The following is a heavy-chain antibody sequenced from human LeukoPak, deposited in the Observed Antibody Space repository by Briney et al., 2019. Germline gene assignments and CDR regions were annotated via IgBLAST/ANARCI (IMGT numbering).Heavy chain of an antibody. D-gene: IGHD3-16*01. CDR2: ISAGGGT. V-gene: IGHV3-23*01. Sequence: QPGESLRVSCAASGFTFSKFGMSWVRKAPGNGLEWVSAISAGGGTYYADTVKGRFTISRDNSKNTLYLQMSSLRAEATAVYYCAKRSSLNYFDSWGQGTLVTVSS. J-gene: IGHJ4*02. CDR3: AKRSSLNYFDS. CDR1: GFTFSKFG.